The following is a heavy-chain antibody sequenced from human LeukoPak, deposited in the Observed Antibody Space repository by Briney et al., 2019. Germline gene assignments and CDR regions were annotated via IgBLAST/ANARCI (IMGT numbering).Heavy chain of an antibody. D-gene: IGHD4-17*01. V-gene: IGHV1-2*02. J-gene: IGHJ5*02. Sequence: GASVTVSCKASGYTFTGYYMHWVRQAPGQGLEWMGWINPNSGGTNYAQKFQGRVTMTRDTSISTAYMELSRLRSDDTAVYYCAREGEENDYVNWFDPWGQGTLVTVSS. CDR2: INPNSGGT. CDR3: AREGEENDYVNWFDP. CDR1: GYTFTGYY.